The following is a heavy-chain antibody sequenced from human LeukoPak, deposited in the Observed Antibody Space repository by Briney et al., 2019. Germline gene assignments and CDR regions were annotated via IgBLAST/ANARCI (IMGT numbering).Heavy chain of an antibody. D-gene: IGHD2-2*01. V-gene: IGHV1-8*01. J-gene: IGHJ4*02. Sequence: ASVKVSCKASGYTFTSCDINWVRQATGQGLEWMGWMNPNSGNTGYAQKFQGRVTMTRNTSISTAYMELSSLRSEDTAVYYCARGRRIVVVPAEVGLFDYWGQGTLVTVSS. CDR3: ARGRRIVVVPAEVGLFDY. CDR1: GYTFTSCD. CDR2: MNPNSGNT.